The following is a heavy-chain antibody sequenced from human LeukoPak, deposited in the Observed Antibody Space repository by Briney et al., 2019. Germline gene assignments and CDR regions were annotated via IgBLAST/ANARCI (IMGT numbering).Heavy chain of an antibody. V-gene: IGHV4-59*01. CDR3: ARVVVRNWFDP. CDR1: VCSISSYY. J-gene: IGHJ5*02. CDR2: IYYSGST. Sequence: SETLSLTCTVSVCSISSYYWSCIRHPPGKGRGWIRYIYYSGSTNYTPSLKSRVAISVDTSKTQFSLKLSSVTAADTAVYYCARVVVRNWFDPWGEGTLVTVSS. D-gene: IGHD6-6*01.